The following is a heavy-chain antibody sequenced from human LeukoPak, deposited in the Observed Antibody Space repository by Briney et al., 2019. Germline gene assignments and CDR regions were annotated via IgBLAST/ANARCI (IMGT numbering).Heavy chain of an antibody. CDR3: ARGYPYYYDSSGYRWANDY. Sequence: PGGSLRLSCAASGFTVSSNYMSWVRQAPGKGLEWVSVIYSGGSTYYADSVKGRFTIFRDNSKNTLYLQMNSLRAEDTAVYYCARGYPYYYDSSGYRWANDYWGQGTLVTVSS. J-gene: IGHJ4*02. CDR1: GFTVSSNY. V-gene: IGHV3-53*01. D-gene: IGHD3-22*01. CDR2: IYSGGST.